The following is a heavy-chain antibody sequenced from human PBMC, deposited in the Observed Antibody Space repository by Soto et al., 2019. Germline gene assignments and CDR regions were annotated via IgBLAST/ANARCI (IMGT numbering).Heavy chain of an antibody. D-gene: IGHD3-9*01. CDR3: ARVNVKILTGYYMAYNNYGMDV. V-gene: IGHV4-4*02. CDR1: GGSIRSSNW. J-gene: IGHJ6*02. Sequence: PSETLSLTCAVSGGSIRSSNWWSWVRQPPGKGLEWIGEIYHSGTTNYNPSLKSRVTISVDTSKSQFSLKLSSVTAADTAVYYCARVNVKILTGYYMAYNNYGMDVWGLGTTVTVSS. CDR2: IYHSGTT.